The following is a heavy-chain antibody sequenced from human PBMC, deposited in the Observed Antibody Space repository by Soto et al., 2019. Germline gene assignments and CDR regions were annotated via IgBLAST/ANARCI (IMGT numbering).Heavy chain of an antibody. Sequence: EVQLVESGGGLVQPGGSLRLSCAASGFTFSDHYMDWVRQAPGKGLEWVGRTRNKANSYTTEYAASVKGRFTISRDDSKNSLYLQMNSLKTADTAVYYCARAEYDSGDFSSLGVGIDYWGQGTLVTVSS. CDR2: TRNKANSYTT. V-gene: IGHV3-72*01. CDR3: ARAEYDSGDFSSLGVGIDY. CDR1: GFTFSDHY. J-gene: IGHJ4*02. D-gene: IGHD3-3*01.